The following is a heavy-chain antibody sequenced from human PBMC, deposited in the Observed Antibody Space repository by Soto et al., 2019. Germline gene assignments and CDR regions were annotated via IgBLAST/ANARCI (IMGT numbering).Heavy chain of an antibody. D-gene: IGHD6-19*01. Sequence: QVQLVQSGAEVKKPGASVKVSCEASGYTFIDYYMHWVRQAPGQGFEWMGRISPKSGGTNYAQKFQGRVTMTWDTSLNTAYMELNSLMSEDTVVYYCARPPGYISDWYYFDLWGQGTLVTVSS. CDR3: ARPPGYISDWYYFDL. V-gene: IGHV1-2*05. J-gene: IGHJ4*02. CDR2: ISPKSGGT. CDR1: GYTFIDYY.